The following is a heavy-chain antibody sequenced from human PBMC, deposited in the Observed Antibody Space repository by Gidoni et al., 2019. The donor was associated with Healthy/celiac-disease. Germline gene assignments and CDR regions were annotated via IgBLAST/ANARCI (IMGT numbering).Heavy chain of an antibody. J-gene: IGHJ4*02. V-gene: IGHV4-34*01. D-gene: IGHD6-19*01. CDR3: ARAVAGTALGY. Sequence: QVQLQQWGAGLLKHSETLSLTSAVYGGSFSGYYWSWIRQPPGKGLEWIGEINHRGSTNYNPSLKSRVTISVDTSKNPFSLKLSSVTAADTAVYYCARAVAGTALGYWGQGTLVTVSS. CDR2: INHRGST. CDR1: GGSFSGYY.